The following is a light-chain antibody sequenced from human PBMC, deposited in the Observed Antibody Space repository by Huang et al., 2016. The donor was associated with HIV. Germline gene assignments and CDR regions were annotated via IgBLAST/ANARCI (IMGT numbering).Light chain of an antibody. CDR1: QSVSSY. CDR3: QHRSNWPPFT. V-gene: IGKV3-11*01. Sequence: EIVLTQSPATLSLSPGERATLSCRASQSVSSYLAWYQHNPGQAPRLLIYDASNRATGIPPRFSGSGSGTDFSLTISSLEPEDFAVYYCQHRSNWPPFTFGGGTKVEIK. CDR2: DAS. J-gene: IGKJ4*01.